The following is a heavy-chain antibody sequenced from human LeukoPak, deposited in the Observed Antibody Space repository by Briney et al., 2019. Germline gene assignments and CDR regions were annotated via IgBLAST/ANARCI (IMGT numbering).Heavy chain of an antibody. CDR2: IYHSGST. CDR3: AREGDYYFDF. Sequence: PSQTLSLTCTVSNGSISSGTYSWSWIRQPPGKGLEWIGYIYHSGSTYYNPSLKSRVTMSVDRSKNQFSLKLSSVTAADTAVYYCAREGDYYFDFWGQGTLVTVSS. V-gene: IGHV4-30-2*01. CDR1: NGSISSGTYS. J-gene: IGHJ4*02. D-gene: IGHD2-21*02.